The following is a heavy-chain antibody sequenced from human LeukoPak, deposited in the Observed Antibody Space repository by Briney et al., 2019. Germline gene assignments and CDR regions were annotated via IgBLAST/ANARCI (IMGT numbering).Heavy chain of an antibody. Sequence: SETLSLTCTVSGGSISSYYWSWIRQPPGKGLEWIGEINHSGSTNYNPSLKSRVTISVDTSKNQFSLKLSSVTAADTAVYYCARDYYGSGSFRGLFDYWGQGTLVTVSS. CDR1: GGSISSYY. V-gene: IGHV4-34*01. D-gene: IGHD3-10*01. CDR3: ARDYYGSGSFRGLFDY. J-gene: IGHJ4*02. CDR2: INHSGST.